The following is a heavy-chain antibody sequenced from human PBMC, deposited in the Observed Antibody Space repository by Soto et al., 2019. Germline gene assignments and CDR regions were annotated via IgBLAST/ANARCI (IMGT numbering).Heavy chain of an antibody. J-gene: IGHJ4*02. CDR3: AGDDWGPAHI. Sequence: ASVKVSCQASGYTFTSYAMHWVRQAPGQRLEWMGWINAGNGNTKYSQKFQGRVTITRDTSASTGYMELSSLRVEDTGVYYCAGDDWGPAHIRGQGTPVTVSS. CDR1: GYTFTSYA. V-gene: IGHV1-3*01. D-gene: IGHD2-2*01. CDR2: INAGNGNT.